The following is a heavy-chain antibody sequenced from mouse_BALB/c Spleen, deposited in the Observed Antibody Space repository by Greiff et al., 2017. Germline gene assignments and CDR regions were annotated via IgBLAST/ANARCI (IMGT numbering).Heavy chain of an antibody. CDR2: ISSGGSYT. J-gene: IGHJ4*01. Sequence: EVQGVESGGDLVKPGGSLKLSCAASGFTFSSYGMSWVRQTPDKRLEWVATISSGGSYTYYPDSVKGRFTISRDNAKNTLYLQMSSLKSEDTAMYYCARQAVSYYYAMDYWGQGTSVTVSS. CDR1: GFTFSSYG. V-gene: IGHV5-6*01. CDR3: ARQAVSYYYAMDY.